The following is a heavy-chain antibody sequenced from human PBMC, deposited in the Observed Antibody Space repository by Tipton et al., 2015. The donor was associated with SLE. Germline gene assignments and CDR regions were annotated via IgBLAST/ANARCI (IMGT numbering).Heavy chain of an antibody. CDR2: INHSGST. Sequence: LRLSCAVYGGSFSGYYWSWIRQPPGKGLEWIGEINHSGSTNYNQSLKSRVTISVDTSKNQFSLKLNSVTAADTAVYYCARANIVVVPAALDYWGQETLVTVSS. CDR3: ARANIVVVPAALDY. CDR1: GGSFSGYY. J-gene: IGHJ4*02. V-gene: IGHV4-34*01. D-gene: IGHD2-2*01.